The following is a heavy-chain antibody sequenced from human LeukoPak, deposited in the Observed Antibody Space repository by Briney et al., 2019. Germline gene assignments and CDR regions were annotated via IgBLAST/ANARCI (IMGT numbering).Heavy chain of an antibody. CDR1: GFTFSSYW. CDR3: AKVGVRGVIITKPFDY. D-gene: IGHD3-10*01. J-gene: IGHJ4*02. Sequence: PGGSLRLSCAASGFTFSSYWMSWVRQAPGKGLEWVGNIKQDGSEKYYLDSVKGRSTISRDNAKNSLYLQMSSLRAEDTAVYYCAKVGVRGVIITKPFDYWGQGTLVTVSS. V-gene: IGHV3-7*03. CDR2: IKQDGSEK.